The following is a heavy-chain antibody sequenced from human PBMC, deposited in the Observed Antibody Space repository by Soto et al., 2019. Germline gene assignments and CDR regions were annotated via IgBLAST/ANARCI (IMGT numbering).Heavy chain of an antibody. CDR3: TRDQSYSSAV. CDR1: GFDFSNAW. D-gene: IGHD4-4*01. J-gene: IGHJ4*02. V-gene: IGHV3-74*01. CDR2: VNSDGSIT. Sequence: EVQLVESGGGLVQPGGSLRLSCAASGFDFSNAWMHWVRHAPGKGLVWVSHVNSDGSITTYADSVKGRFTISRDNAKNTVYLQMNSLRVEVTAGYNCTRDQSYSSAVWGPGSLVTVSS.